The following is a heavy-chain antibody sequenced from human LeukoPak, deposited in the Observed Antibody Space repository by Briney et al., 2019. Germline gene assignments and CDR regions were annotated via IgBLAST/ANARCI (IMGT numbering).Heavy chain of an antibody. CDR1: GYSFTSYW. D-gene: IGHD2-2*01. V-gene: IGHV5-10-1*01. CDR2: IDPSDSYT. CDR3: ARQSRQYCSSTSCFHDYYYGMDV. Sequence: GESLKISFKGSGYSFTSYWISWVRQMPGKGLEWMGRIDPSDSYTNYSPSFQGHVTISADKSISTAYLQWSSLKASDTAMYYCARQSRQYCSSTSCFHDYYYGMDVWGKGTTVTVSS. J-gene: IGHJ6*04.